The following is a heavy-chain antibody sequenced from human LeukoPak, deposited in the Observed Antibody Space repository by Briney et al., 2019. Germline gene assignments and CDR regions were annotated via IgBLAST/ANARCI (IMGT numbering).Heavy chain of an antibody. CDR3: ARVAPRESYYYDSSGCLDY. V-gene: IGHV3-11*04. J-gene: IGHJ4*02. D-gene: IGHD3-22*01. CDR2: ISSSGSTI. CDR1: GFTFSDYY. Sequence: PGGSLRLSCAASGFTFSDYYMSWIRQAPGKGLEWVSYISSSGSTIYYADSVKGRFTISRDNAKNSLYLQMNSLRAEDTAVYYCARVAPRESYYYDSSGCLDYWGQGTLVTVSS.